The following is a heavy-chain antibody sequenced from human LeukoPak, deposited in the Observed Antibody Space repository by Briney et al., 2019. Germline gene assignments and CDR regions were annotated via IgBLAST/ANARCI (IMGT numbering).Heavy chain of an antibody. D-gene: IGHD5-24*01. CDR1: GFTFSSYA. CDR2: ISGSGGST. CDR3: AKERGYGYNHIDY. Sequence: PGGSLRLSCAASGFTFSSYAMHWVRQAPGKGLEWVSTISGSGGSTYYADSVKGRFTISRDKSKNTVYLQMNSLRAEDTAVYYCAKERGYGYNHIDYWGQGTLVTVPS. V-gene: IGHV3-23*01. J-gene: IGHJ4*02.